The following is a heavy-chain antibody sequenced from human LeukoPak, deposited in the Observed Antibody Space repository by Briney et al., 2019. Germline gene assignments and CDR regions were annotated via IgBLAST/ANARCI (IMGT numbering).Heavy chain of an antibody. V-gene: IGHV4-59*01. D-gene: IGHD3-16*01. J-gene: IGHJ5*02. Sequence: PSETLSLTCTVSGGPISDYYWSWIRQTPGEGLEWIGYVYYSGTSTYNPSLKSRVTTSVDSSKNQCSLSLRSVTAADTAVYYCARSLRRRKFDPWGQGTLVTVSS. CDR3: ARSLRRRKFDP. CDR1: GGPISDYY. CDR2: VYYSGTS.